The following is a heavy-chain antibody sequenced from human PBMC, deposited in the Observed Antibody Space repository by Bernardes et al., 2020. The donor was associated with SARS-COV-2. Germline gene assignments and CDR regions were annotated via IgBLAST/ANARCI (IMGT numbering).Heavy chain of an antibody. CDR2: ISSSSSYI. CDR1: GFTFSSYS. CDR3: ARGWGMYSRGQKFLTNNWCDP. D-gene: IGHD6-19*01. V-gene: IGHV3-21*01. J-gene: IGHJ5*02. Sequence: GGSLRLSCAASGFTFSSYSINWVRQAPGKGLEWVSSISSSSSYIYYADSVKGRFTISRDNAKNSLYLQMNSLRAEDPAVYYCARGWGMYSRGQKFLTNNWCDPWGQGTLVTVSA.